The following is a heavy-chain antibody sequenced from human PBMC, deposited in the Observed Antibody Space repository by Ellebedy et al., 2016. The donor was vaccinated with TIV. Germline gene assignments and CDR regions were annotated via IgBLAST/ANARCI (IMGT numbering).Heavy chain of an antibody. J-gene: IGHJ4*02. D-gene: IGHD2/OR15-2a*01. CDR1: GGSISSSNYY. Sequence: MPAGSLRLSCTVSGGSISSSNYYWSWIRQPPGKGLEWIGNIHYVGTTYYNPSLRSRVTISVDTSKKQFSLNLNSVTAADTAGYYCARVETVDTFNYDCWGQGTLVTVSS. V-gene: IGHV4-39*07. CDR2: IHYVGTT. CDR3: ARVETVDTFNYDC.